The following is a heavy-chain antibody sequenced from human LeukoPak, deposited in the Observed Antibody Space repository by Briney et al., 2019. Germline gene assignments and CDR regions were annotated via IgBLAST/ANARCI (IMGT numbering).Heavy chain of an antibody. Sequence: TGGSLRLSCAVSGFTVSSTYMSWVRQAPGKGLGWVSVLYSGGNTYYADSVKGSFTISRDSPKNTLYLQINSLRAEDTAVYYCARDIPELVIPWGQGTLVTVSS. D-gene: IGHD1-1*01. CDR1: GFTVSSTY. CDR2: LYSGGNT. CDR3: ARDIPELVIP. J-gene: IGHJ5*02. V-gene: IGHV3-66*01.